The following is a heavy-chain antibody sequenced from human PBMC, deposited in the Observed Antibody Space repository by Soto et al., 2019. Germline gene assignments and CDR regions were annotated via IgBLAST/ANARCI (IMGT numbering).Heavy chain of an antibody. J-gene: IGHJ4*02. V-gene: IGHV1-69*13. Sequence: SVKVSCKASGGTFSSYAISWVRQAPGQGLEWMGGIIPIFGTANYAQKFQGRVTITADESTSTAYMELSSLRSEDTAVYYCASTYLVVVVAAISGEMLDYWGQGTLVTVSS. D-gene: IGHD2-15*01. CDR1: GGTFSSYA. CDR2: IIPIFGTA. CDR3: ASTYLVVVVAAISGEMLDY.